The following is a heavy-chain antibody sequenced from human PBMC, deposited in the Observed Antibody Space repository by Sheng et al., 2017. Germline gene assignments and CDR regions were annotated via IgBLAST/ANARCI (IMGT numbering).Heavy chain of an antibody. V-gene: IGHV1-8*03. J-gene: IGHJ4*02. CDR3: ARSSSGFDH. Sequence: QVQLVQSGAEVKKPASSVKVSCKTSGYTFTDYDINWVRQATGQGLEWMGWVNPNSGHTGYAQKFHGRVTITRDTSISTAYMEISSLRFDDSAVYYCARSSSGFDHWGQGTLVIVSS. D-gene: IGHD6-19*01. CDR1: GYTFTDYD. CDR2: VNPNSGHT.